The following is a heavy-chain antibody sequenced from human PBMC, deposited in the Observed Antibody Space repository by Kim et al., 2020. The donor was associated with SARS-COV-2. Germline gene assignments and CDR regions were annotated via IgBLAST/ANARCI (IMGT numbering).Heavy chain of an antibody. J-gene: IGHJ6*02. V-gene: IGHV3-30*02. D-gene: IGHD6-13*01. CDR3: AKGGYSSSWSPYYYGMDV. Sequence: KGRFTISRDNSKNTLYLQMNSLRAEDTAVYYCAKGGYSSSWSPYYYGMDVWGQGTTVTVSS.